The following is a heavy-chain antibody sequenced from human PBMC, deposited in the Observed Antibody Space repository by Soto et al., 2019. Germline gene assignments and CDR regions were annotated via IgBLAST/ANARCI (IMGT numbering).Heavy chain of an antibody. CDR1: GFTFSSYA. CDR3: AKVTGSDFCSGRYYGMDV. V-gene: IGHV3-23*01. Sequence: EVQLLESGGGLVQPGGSLRLSCAASGFTFSSYAMSWVRQAPGKGLEWVSAISGSGGSTYYADSVKGRFTISRDNSKNRLYLQMNSLRAEDTAVYYCAKVTGSDFCSGRYYGMDVWGQGTTVTVSS. CDR2: ISGSGGST. D-gene: IGHD3-3*01. J-gene: IGHJ6*02.